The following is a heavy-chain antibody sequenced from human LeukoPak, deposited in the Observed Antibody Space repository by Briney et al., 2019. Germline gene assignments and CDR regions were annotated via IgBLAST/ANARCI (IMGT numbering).Heavy chain of an antibody. J-gene: IGHJ4*02. D-gene: IGHD3-10*01. CDR3: ARDPRRYGSGSPYYFDY. CDR1: GYTFTSYG. V-gene: IGHV1-18*01. CDR2: ISAYSGNT. Sequence: GASVKVSCKASGYTFTSYGISWVRQAPGQGLEWMGWISAYSGNTNYAQKLQGRVTMTTDTSTSTAYMELRSLRSDDTAVYYCARDPRRYGSGSPYYFDYWGQGTLVTVSS.